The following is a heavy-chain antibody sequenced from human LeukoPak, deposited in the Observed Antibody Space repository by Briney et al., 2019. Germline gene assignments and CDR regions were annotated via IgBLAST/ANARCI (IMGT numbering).Heavy chain of an antibody. CDR2: ISWNSGRI. D-gene: IGHD3-22*01. V-gene: IGHV3-9*01. CDR1: GFTFDDYA. Sequence: HTGGSLRLSCAASGFTFDDYATHWVRQAPGKGLEWVSGISWNSGRIGYGDSVKGRFTISRDNAKNSLYLQMNSLRAEDTAVYYCANARAGSSGYPYYFDYWGQGTLVTVSS. CDR3: ANARAGSSGYPYYFDY. J-gene: IGHJ4*02.